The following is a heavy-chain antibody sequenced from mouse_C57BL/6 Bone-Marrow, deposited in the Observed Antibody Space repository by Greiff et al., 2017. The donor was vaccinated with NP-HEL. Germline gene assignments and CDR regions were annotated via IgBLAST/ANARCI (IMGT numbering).Heavy chain of an antibody. CDR2: IHPNSGST. CDR1: GYTFTSYW. D-gene: IGHD1-1*01. V-gene: IGHV1-64*01. CDR3: AATNPHYYGTTDGYWYFDV. J-gene: IGHJ1*03. Sequence: QVQLQQPGAELVKPGASVKLSCKASGYTFTSYWMHWVKQRPGQGLEWIGMIHPNSGSTNYNEKFKSKATLTVDKSSSTAYMQLSSLTSEDSAVYYCAATNPHYYGTTDGYWYFDVWGTGTTVTVSS.